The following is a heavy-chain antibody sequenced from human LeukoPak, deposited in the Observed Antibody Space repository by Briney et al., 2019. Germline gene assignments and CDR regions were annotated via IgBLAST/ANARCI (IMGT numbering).Heavy chain of an antibody. CDR2: IYTSGST. CDR3: ARTREGGLLWFGEPHYDAFDI. V-gene: IGHV4-61*02. J-gene: IGHJ3*02. CDR1: GGSISSGSYY. D-gene: IGHD3-10*01. Sequence: PSETLSLTCTVSGGSISSGSYYWSWIRQLAGKGLEGIERIYTSGSTYYNPALKSRVTISVNKAKNQFSLKLTSVTAADTAVYHCARTREGGLLWFGEPHYDAFDIWGQGTMVTVSS.